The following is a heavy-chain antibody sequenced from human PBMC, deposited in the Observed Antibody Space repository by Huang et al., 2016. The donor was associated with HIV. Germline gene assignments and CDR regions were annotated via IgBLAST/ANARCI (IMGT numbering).Heavy chain of an antibody. V-gene: IGHV1-2*02. CDR3: ARDWSFGSSTSPAD. CDR2: INPKGGGT. Sequence: QVQLVQSGAEVKNPGASVRVSCKASGYTFTDSNINWVRQAPGQGLGWMGWINPKGGGTIYAQRFQGRITMTRDTTISTVHMDLRRIQSDDTAVYFCARDWSFGSSTSPADWGQGTLVTVSS. CDR1: GYTFTDSN. D-gene: IGHD6-6*01. J-gene: IGHJ4*02.